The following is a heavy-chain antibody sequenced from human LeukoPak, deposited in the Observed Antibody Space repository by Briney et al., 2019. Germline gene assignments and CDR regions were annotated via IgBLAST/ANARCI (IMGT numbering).Heavy chain of an antibody. D-gene: IGHD6-13*01. CDR1: GGSISSGDYY. Sequence: SQTLSLTCTVSGGSISSGDYYWSWIRQPPGKGLEWIGYIYYSGSTYYNPSLKSRVTISVDTSKNQFSLKLSSVTAADTAVYYCARDPKGIAAAGTDYFDYWGQGTLVTVSS. CDR2: IYYSGST. J-gene: IGHJ4*02. V-gene: IGHV4-30-4*01. CDR3: ARDPKGIAAAGTDYFDY.